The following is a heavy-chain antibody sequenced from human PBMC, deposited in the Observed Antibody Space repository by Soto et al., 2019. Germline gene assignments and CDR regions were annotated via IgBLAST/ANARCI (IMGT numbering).Heavy chain of an antibody. D-gene: IGHD3-10*01. Sequence: QVQLQESGPGLVKPSQTLSLTCTVSGGSISSGDYYWSWIRQPPGKGLEWIGYIYYSGSTYYNPSIKSRVTISVDTSKNQFSLKLSSVTAADTAVYYCAREGITMVRVVSPIDYLGQGTLVTVSS. CDR3: AREGITMVRVVSPIDY. J-gene: IGHJ4*02. CDR1: GGSISSGDYY. CDR2: IYYSGST. V-gene: IGHV4-30-4*01.